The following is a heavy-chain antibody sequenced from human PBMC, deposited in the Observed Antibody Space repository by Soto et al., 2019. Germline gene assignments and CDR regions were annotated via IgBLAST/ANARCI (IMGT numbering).Heavy chain of an antibody. CDR3: ARSKLGYCSSTSCPKIYYYYYMDV. J-gene: IGHJ6*03. D-gene: IGHD2-2*01. CDR1: GGSFSGYY. V-gene: IGHV4-34*01. Sequence: SETLSLTCAVYGGSFSGYYWSWIRQPPGKGLEWIGEINHSGSTNYNPSLKSRVTISVDTSKSQFSLKLSSVTAADTAVYYCARSKLGYCSSTSCPKIYYYYYMDVWGKGTTVTVSS. CDR2: INHSGST.